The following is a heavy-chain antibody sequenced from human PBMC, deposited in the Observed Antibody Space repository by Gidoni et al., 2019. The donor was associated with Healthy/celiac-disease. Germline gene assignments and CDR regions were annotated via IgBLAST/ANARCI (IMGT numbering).Heavy chain of an antibody. D-gene: IGHD3-10*01. V-gene: IGHV4-34*01. CDR2: IKHRGST. CDR3: ARGIRGGIDY. CDR1: GGSFSGYY. Sequence: VQLQKWGAGLLKPSETLALTCAVYGGSFSGYYWSWIRQPPGKGLAWIGEIKHRGSTNYNPSLKSRVTISVDTSKNQFSLKLSSVTAADTAVYYCARGIRGGIDYWGQGTLVTVSS. J-gene: IGHJ4*02.